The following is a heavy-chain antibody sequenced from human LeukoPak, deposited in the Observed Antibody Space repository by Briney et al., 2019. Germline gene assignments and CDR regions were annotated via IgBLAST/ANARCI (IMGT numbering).Heavy chain of an antibody. J-gene: IGHJ6*03. CDR1: GGSISSSSYY. CDR2: IYYSGGT. CDR3: ARSLDYYDSSGYYRYYYYYMDV. D-gene: IGHD3-22*01. Sequence: SETLSLTCTVSGGSISSSSYYWGWIRQPPGKGLEWIGSIYYSGGTYYNPSLKSQVTISVDTSKNQFSLKLSSVTAADTAVYYCARSLDYYDSSGYYRYYYYYMDVWGKGTTVTVSS. V-gene: IGHV4-39*07.